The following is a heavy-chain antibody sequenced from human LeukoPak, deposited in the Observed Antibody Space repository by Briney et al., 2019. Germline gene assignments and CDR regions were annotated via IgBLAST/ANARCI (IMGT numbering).Heavy chain of an antibody. J-gene: IGHJ4*02. D-gene: IGHD3/OR15-3a*01. CDR2: INHSGST. CDR1: GGSFSGYY. Sequence: PSGTLSLTCAVYGGSFSGYYWSWIRQPPGKGLEGMGEINHSGSTNYNPSLKSRGTISVDTAKNQFSLKLRAVTAADTAVYYCASHFGTWGQGTLVTVSS. CDR3: ASHFGT. V-gene: IGHV4-34*01.